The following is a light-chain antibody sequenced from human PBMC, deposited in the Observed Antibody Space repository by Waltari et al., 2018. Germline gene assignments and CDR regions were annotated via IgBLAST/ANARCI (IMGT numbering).Light chain of an antibody. CDR2: DAS. J-gene: IGKJ1*01. Sequence: EIVLTQSPGTLSLSPGERATLSCRASQSVSRTLAWYQQKPGQAPRLLIYDASTRATGMPDRFSGSGFGTDVSLTISRLEPEDFAVYYCQKYGTLPATFGQGTTVEIK. V-gene: IGKV3-20*01. CDR3: QKYGTLPAT. CDR1: QSVSRT.